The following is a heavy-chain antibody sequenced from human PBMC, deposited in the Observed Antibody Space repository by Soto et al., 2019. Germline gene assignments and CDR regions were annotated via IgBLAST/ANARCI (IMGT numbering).Heavy chain of an antibody. V-gene: IGHV4-4*02. J-gene: IGHJ4*02. CDR3: ARAAMGGSSWPFDY. CDR2: IYHSGST. D-gene: IGHD6-13*01. Sequence: QVQLQESGPGLVKPSGTLSLTCAVSGGSISSSNWWSWVRQPPGKGLEWIGEIYHSGSTNYNPSLKSQDTTSLEKTKNQFSLERSSVTAADTAVYYCARAAMGGSSWPFDYWGQGTLVTVSS. CDR1: GGSISSSNW.